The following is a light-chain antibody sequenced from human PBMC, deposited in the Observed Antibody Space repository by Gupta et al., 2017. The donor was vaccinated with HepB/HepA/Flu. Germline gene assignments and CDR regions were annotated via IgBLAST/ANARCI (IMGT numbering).Light chain of an antibody. Sequence: QSALTQPASVPGSPGQSITLPCTGTSSDVGGYNYVSWYQQHPGKAPKLMIYDVSNRPSGVSNRFSGSKSGNTASLTISGLQAEDEADYYCSSYTSSSFGVFGTGTKVTVL. V-gene: IGLV2-14*03. CDR2: DVS. J-gene: IGLJ1*01. CDR1: SSDVGGYNY. CDR3: SSYTSSSFGV.